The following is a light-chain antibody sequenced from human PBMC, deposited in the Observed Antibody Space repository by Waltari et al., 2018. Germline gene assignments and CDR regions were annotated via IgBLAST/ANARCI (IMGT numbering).Light chain of an antibody. Sequence: DIQMTQSPSTLSASVGDRVTITCRASQGISSRLAWYQQKTGKAPKLLIYKAYSLESGVPSRISGSGSGTEFTLTIISLQPDDFATYYCQQYNSYPIFTFGPGTKVDIK. V-gene: IGKV1-5*03. J-gene: IGKJ3*01. CDR1: QGISSR. CDR2: KAY. CDR3: QQYNSYPIFT.